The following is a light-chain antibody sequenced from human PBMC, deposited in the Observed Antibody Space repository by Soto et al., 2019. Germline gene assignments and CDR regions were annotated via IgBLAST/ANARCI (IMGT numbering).Light chain of an antibody. J-gene: IGKJ4*01. CDR3: QQVKSFLPLT. CDR2: AAS. V-gene: IGKV1-9*01. Sequence: IQLTQSPSSLSASVGDSVTITCRASQDVGSHLAWYQQKPGKAPKGLIYAASTLESGIPSRFSGSGSGTDFTLTISSLQAEDFATYYCQQVKSFLPLTFGGGTKLDIK. CDR1: QDVGSH.